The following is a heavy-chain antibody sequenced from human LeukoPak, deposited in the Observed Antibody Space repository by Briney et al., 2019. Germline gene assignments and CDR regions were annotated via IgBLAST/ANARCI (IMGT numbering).Heavy chain of an antibody. CDR1: GFTFSSYG. D-gene: IGHD6-13*01. V-gene: IGHV3-30*18. CDR2: ISYDGSNK. Sequence: GRSLRLSCAASGFTFSSYGMHWVRRAPGKGLGWVAVISYDGSNKYYADSVKGRFTISRDNSKNTLYLQMNSLRAEDTAVYYCAKQRRSSWYSPFDYWGQGTLVTVSS. CDR3: AKQRRSSWYSPFDY. J-gene: IGHJ4*02.